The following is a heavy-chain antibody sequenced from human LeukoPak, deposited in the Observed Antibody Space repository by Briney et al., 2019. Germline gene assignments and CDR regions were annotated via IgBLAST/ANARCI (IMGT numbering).Heavy chain of an antibody. D-gene: IGHD3-10*01. CDR2: ISGSGGST. CDR1: GFTFSSQT. Sequence: GGSLRLSCAASGFTFSSQTMSWVRQAPGKGLEWVSAISGSGGSTYYAGSVKGRFTISRDNSKNTLYLQMNSLRAEDTAVYYCARARGLGPAGWFDPWGQGTLVTVSS. J-gene: IGHJ5*02. CDR3: ARARGLGPAGWFDP. V-gene: IGHV3-23*01.